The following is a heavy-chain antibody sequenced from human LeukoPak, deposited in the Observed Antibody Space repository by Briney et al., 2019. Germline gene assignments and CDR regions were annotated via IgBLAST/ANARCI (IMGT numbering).Heavy chain of an antibody. CDR3: ATDLVIVGATSTDY. D-gene: IGHD1-26*01. V-gene: IGHV1-24*01. CDR1: GYTFTGYY. Sequence: ASVKVSCKASGYTFTGYYMHWVRQAPGKGLEWMGGFDPEDGETIYAQKFQGRVTMTEDTSTDTAYMELSSLRSEDTAVYYCATDLVIVGATSTDYWGQGTLVTVSS. CDR2: FDPEDGET. J-gene: IGHJ4*02.